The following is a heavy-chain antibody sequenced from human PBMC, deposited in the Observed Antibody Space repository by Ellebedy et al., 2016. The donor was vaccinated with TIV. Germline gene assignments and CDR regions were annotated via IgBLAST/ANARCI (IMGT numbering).Heavy chain of an antibody. CDR3: ARVAGYKKVVVPDDAFDI. V-gene: IGHV3-23*01. D-gene: IGHD3-22*01. Sequence: PGGSLRLSCAVSGFTFSSYAMSWVRQAPGKGLEWVSGISVSGGSTYYADSVKGRFTITRDTSMNTLSLQMNTLRVEETAIYFCARVAGYKKVVVPDDAFDIWGQGTKVTVSS. CDR2: ISVSGGST. CDR1: GFTFSSYA. J-gene: IGHJ3*02.